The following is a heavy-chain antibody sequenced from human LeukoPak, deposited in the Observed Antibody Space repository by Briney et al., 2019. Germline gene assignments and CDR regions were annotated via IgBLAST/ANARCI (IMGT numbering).Heavy chain of an antibody. Sequence: ASVKVSCKASGYTFTGYYMHWVRQAPGQGLEWMGWINPNSGGTNYAQKFQGRVTMTRDTSISTAYMELSRLRSDDTAVYYCARVPGSSWYGDFYYMDVWGKGTTVTVSS. CDR1: GYTFTGYY. CDR2: INPNSGGT. CDR3: ARVPGSSWYGDFYYMDV. J-gene: IGHJ6*03. D-gene: IGHD6-13*01. V-gene: IGHV1-2*02.